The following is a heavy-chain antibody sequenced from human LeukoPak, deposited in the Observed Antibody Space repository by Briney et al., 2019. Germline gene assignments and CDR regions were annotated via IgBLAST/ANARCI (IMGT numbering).Heavy chain of an antibody. V-gene: IGHV3-43*02. CDR1: GFTLDEYA. J-gene: IGHJ2*01. Sequence: GGAPRHSCAAPGFTLDEYALHWVRQAPGKGLGWVLLIIGDGGNTYYADSVKGRFSISRDNSKEMEYMQMSSPRADDTAVYYRGRGPHWYIDLWGRGTLVTVSS. CDR2: IIGDGGNT. CDR3: GRGPHWYIDL.